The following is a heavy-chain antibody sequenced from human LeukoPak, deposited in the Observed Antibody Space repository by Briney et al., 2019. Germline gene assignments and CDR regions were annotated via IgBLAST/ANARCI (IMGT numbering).Heavy chain of an antibody. CDR3: AKHPNWDYYYYYMDV. D-gene: IGHD7-27*01. J-gene: IGHJ6*03. Sequence: GGSLRLSCAASGFTFSSYSMNWVRQATGKGLEWVSAISGSGGSTYYADSVKGRFTISRDNSKNTLYLQMNSLRAEDTAVYYCAKHPNWDYYYYYMDVWGKGTTVTVSS. CDR1: GFTFSSYS. V-gene: IGHV3-23*01. CDR2: ISGSGGST.